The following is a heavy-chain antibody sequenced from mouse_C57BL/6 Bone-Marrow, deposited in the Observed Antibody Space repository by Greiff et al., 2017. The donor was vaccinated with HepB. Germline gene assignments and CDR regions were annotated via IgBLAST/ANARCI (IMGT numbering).Heavy chain of an antibody. D-gene: IGHD2-3*01. J-gene: IGHJ3*01. CDR2: IRSKSNNYAT. CDR1: GFSFNTYA. V-gene: IGHV10-1*01. CDR3: VREGLLLWFAY. Sequence: GGGLVQPKGSLKHSCAASGFSFNTYAMNWVRQAPGKGLEWVARIRSKSNNYATYYADSVKDRFTISRDDSESMLYLQMNNLKTEDTAMYYCVREGLLLWFAYWGQGTLVTVSA.